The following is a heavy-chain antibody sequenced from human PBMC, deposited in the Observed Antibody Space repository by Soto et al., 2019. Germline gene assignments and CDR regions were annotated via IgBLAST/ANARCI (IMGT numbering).Heavy chain of an antibody. V-gene: IGHV3-49*03. CDR3: TRRYSSGWYWFDP. Sequence: SLRLSFTASGFSFGDSAMSWFRQAPGKGLEWVGFIRSKAYSGTTEYAASVRGRFTISRDDSKSIAYLQMNSLKTEDTAVYYCTRRYSSGWYWFDPWGQGTLVTVSS. J-gene: IGHJ5*02. CDR2: IRSKAYSGTT. D-gene: IGHD6-19*01. CDR1: GFSFGDSA.